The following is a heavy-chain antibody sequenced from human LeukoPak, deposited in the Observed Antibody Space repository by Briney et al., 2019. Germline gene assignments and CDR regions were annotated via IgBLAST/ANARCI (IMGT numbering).Heavy chain of an antibody. CDR2: ISSSSSYI. CDR3: GSSSITIFADFDY. V-gene: IGHV3-21*01. D-gene: IGHD3-3*01. Sequence: PGGSLRLSCAASGFTFSSYSMNWVRQAPGKGLEWVSSISSSSSYIYYADSVKGRFTISRDNAKNSLYLQMNSLRAEDTAVYYCGSSSITIFADFDYWGQGTLVTVSS. J-gene: IGHJ4*02. CDR1: GFTFSSYS.